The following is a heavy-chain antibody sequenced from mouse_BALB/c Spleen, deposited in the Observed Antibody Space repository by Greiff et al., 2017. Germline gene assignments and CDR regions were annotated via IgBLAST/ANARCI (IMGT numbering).Heavy chain of an antibody. D-gene: IGHD1-1*01. V-gene: IGHV5-6-5*01. Sequence: EVKLVESGGGLVQPGGSRKLSCAASGFTFSSYAMSWVRQTPEKRLEWVASISSGGSTYYPDSVKGRFTISRDNARNILYLQMSSLRSEDTAMYYCARESYYGSISYWYFDVWGAGTTVTVSS. CDR1: GFTFSSYA. CDR3: ARESYYGSISYWYFDV. CDR2: ISSGGST. J-gene: IGHJ1*01.